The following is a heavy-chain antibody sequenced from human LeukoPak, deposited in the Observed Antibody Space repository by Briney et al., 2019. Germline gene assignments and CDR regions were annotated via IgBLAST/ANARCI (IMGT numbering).Heavy chain of an antibody. V-gene: IGHV1-2*02. J-gene: IGHJ5*02. CDR3: ARAHLIAAAGYNWFDP. D-gene: IGHD6-13*01. Sequence: ASVKVSCKASGYTFTAFYMHWVRQAPGQGLEWMGWINPNSGATNYAQKFQGRVAMTRDTSISTAYMELSRLRSDDTAVYYCARAHLIAAAGYNWFDPWGQGTLVTVSS. CDR1: GYTFTAFY. CDR2: INPNSGAT.